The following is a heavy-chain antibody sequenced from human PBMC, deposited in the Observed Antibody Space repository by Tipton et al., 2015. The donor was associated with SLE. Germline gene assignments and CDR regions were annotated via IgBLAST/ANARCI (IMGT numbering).Heavy chain of an antibody. V-gene: IGHV4-59*01. D-gene: IGHD2-2*02. CDR2: IYYSGST. CDR3: AREDSSSWFYTRFDP. CDR1: GGSISSYY. Sequence: TLSLTCTVSGGSISSYYWSWIRQPPGKGLEWIGYIYYSGSTNYNPSLKSRVTISVDTSKNQFSLKLTSVTAAVTAVYYCAREDSSSWFYTRFDPWGQGTLVTVSS. J-gene: IGHJ5*02.